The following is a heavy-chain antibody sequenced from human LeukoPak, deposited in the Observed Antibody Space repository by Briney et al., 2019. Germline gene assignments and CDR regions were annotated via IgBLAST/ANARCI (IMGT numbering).Heavy chain of an antibody. Sequence: PGGSLRLSCAASGFTFSSYGTHWVRQAPGKGLEWVAFIRYDGSNKYYADSVKGRFTISRDNSKNTLYLQMNSLRAEDTAVYYCAKVVVVAATFHYWGQGTLVTVSS. J-gene: IGHJ4*02. D-gene: IGHD2-15*01. CDR2: IRYDGSNK. V-gene: IGHV3-30*02. CDR3: AKVVVVAATFHY. CDR1: GFTFSSYG.